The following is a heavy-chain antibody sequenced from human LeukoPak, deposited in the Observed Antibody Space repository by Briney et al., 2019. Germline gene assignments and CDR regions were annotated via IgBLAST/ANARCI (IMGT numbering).Heavy chain of an antibody. CDR1: GYTFTSYY. V-gene: IGHV1-46*01. CDR2: INPSGGST. J-gene: IGHJ4*02. Sequence: ASVKVSCKASGYTFTSYYMHWVRQAPGQGLEWMGIINPSGGSTSYAQKFQGRVTMTRDTSTTTVYMELSSLRSEDTAVYYCATDVAVAGYMGATTRYFDYWGQGTLVTVSS. D-gene: IGHD1-26*01. CDR3: ATDVAVAGYMGATTRYFDY.